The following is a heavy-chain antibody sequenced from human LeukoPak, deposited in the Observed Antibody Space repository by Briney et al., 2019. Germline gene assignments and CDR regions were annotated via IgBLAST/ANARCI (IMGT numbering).Heavy chain of an antibody. V-gene: IGHV3-23*01. CDR2: ISGSGGST. CDR3: AKNSLRTRLWLRYYYYGMDV. CDR1: GFTFSSYA. J-gene: IGHJ6*02. Sequence: GGSLRLSCAASGFTFSSYAMSWVRQAPGKGLEWVSAISGSGGSTYYADSVKGRFTISRDNSKNTLYLQMNSLRAEDTAVYYCAKNSLRTRLWLRYYYYGMDVWGQGTTVTVSS. D-gene: IGHD5-18*01.